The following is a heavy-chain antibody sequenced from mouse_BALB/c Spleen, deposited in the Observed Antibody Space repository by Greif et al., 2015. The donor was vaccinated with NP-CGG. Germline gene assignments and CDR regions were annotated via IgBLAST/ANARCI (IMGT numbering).Heavy chain of an antibody. CDR3: AREDSYGDAMDY. V-gene: IGHV3-8*02. CDR1: GDSITSGY. CDR2: ISYSGST. J-gene: IGHJ4*01. Sequence: EVKLMESGPSLVKPSRTLSLTCSVTGDSITSGYWNWIRKFPGNKLEYMGYISYSGSTYYNPSHKSRISITRDTSKNQYYLQLNSVTTEDTATYHCAREDSYGDAMDYWGQGTSVTVSS. D-gene: IGHD1-1*01.